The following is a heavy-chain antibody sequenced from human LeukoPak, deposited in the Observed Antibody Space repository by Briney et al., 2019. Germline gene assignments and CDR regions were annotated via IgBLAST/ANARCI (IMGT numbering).Heavy chain of an antibody. Sequence: SETLSLTCTVSGGSISSYYWSWIRQPLGKGLEWIGYIYTSGSTNYNPSLKSRVTISVDTSKNQFSLKLSSVTAADTAVYYCARQGRGGTTGYYYYMDVWGKGTTVTVSS. D-gene: IGHD1-1*01. J-gene: IGHJ6*03. CDR2: IYTSGST. V-gene: IGHV4-4*09. CDR3: ARQGRGGTTGYYYYMDV. CDR1: GGSISSYY.